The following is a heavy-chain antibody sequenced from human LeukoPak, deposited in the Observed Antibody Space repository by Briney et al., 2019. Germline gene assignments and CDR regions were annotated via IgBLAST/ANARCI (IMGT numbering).Heavy chain of an antibody. CDR1: EFTFTNFW. J-gene: IGHJ4*02. D-gene: IGHD3-16*01. V-gene: IGHV3-7*03. CDR3: APIGGWGTYPLDH. Sequence: PGGSLRLSCAASEFTFTNFWMSWVRQAPGKGLEWVANTNRDGSEKYYVDSVKGRVTISRDNAMNFLYLQLNSLRVDDTAVYYCAPIGGWGTYPLDHWGQGPLVTVSS. CDR2: TNRDGSEK.